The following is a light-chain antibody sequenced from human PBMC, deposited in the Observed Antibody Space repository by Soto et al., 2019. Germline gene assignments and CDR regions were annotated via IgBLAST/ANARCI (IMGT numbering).Light chain of an antibody. CDR2: KAS. CDR3: QHYGSYPWT. CDR1: QSISSW. V-gene: IGKV1-5*03. Sequence: DIQMTQSPSTLSASVGDRVTITCRASQSISSWLAWYQQKPGKAPKILIYKASSLESGVPSRFSGSGSGTEFTLTISSLQPDDFATYYCQHYGSYPWTFGQGTKVEIK. J-gene: IGKJ1*01.